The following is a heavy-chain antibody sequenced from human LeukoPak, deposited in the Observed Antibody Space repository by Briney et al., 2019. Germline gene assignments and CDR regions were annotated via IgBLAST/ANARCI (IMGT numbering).Heavy chain of an antibody. D-gene: IGHD1-26*01. CDR3: ARDLSGSKATFDY. CDR1: GFTFSIYS. Sequence: SGGSLRLSCAASGFTFSIYSMNWVRQAPGKGLEWVSYISTSSSTIYYADSVKGRFTISRDNAKNSLYLQMNSPRVEDTAVYYCARDLSGSKATFDYWGQGTLVTVSS. J-gene: IGHJ4*02. V-gene: IGHV3-48*04. CDR2: ISTSSSTI.